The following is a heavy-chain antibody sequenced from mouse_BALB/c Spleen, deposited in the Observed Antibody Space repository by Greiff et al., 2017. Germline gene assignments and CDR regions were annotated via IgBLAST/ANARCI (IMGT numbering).Heavy chain of an antibody. J-gene: IGHJ4*01. V-gene: IGHV14-3*02. CDR2: IDPANGNT. CDR1: GFNIKDTY. Sequence: EVQLQQSGAELVKPGASVELSCTASGFNIKDTYMHWVKQRPEQGLEWIGRIDPANGNTKYDPKFQGKATITADTSSNTAYLQLSSLTSEDTAVYYCARGNYGSSYKAMDYWGQGTSVTVSS. CDR3: ARGNYGSSYKAMDY. D-gene: IGHD1-1*01.